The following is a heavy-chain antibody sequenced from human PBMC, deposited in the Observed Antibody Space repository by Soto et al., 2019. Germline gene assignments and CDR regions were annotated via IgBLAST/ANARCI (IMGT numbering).Heavy chain of an antibody. CDR3: XRDPPLSRILVVGVDDF. D-gene: IGHD3-22*01. Sequence: GGFRRLSWAVSGFTFSNENMNWVRQVPGKGLEWVSSISSRSTFMNYADSVKGRFTISRDNDKSSLYLQMNSLRAEDTAVYYCXRDPPLSRILVVGVDDFWGQGTLVTVSS. CDR2: ISSRSTFM. J-gene: IGHJ4*02. CDR1: GFTFSNEN. V-gene: IGHV3-21*06.